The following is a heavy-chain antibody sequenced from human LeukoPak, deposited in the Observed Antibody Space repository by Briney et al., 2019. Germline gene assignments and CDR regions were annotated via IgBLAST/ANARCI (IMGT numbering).Heavy chain of an antibody. D-gene: IGHD3-10*01. CDR2: ISYDGSNK. CDR1: GFTFSSYA. CDR3: ARSLTTTVRGVTAFDY. Sequence: PGRSLRLSCAASGFTFSSYAMHWVRQAPGKGLEWVAVISYDGSNKYYADSVKGRFTISRGNSKNTLYLQMNSLRAEDTAVYYCARSLTTTVRGVTAFDYWGQGTLVTVSS. J-gene: IGHJ4*02. V-gene: IGHV3-30*04.